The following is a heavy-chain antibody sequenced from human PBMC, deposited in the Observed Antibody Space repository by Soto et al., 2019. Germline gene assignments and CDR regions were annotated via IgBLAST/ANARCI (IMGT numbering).Heavy chain of an antibody. Sequence: GSLRLSCAASGFTFNKYSMNWVRQAPGKGLEWVSSITSKTGDQYYADSVKGRFIISRDNTKNSLSLQVTSLRDEDTAVYYCARDLMPNDRGLGDLAYWGQGTLVTVS. CDR1: GFTFNKYS. CDR2: ITSKTGDQ. J-gene: IGHJ4*02. CDR3: ARDLMPNDRGLGDLAY. D-gene: IGHD3-22*01. V-gene: IGHV3-21*04.